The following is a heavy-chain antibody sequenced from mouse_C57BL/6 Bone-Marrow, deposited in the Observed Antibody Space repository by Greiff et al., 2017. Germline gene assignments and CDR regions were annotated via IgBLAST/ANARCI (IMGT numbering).Heavy chain of an antibody. J-gene: IGHJ3*01. D-gene: IGHD2-2*01. CDR2: IDPSDSYP. Sequence: VQLQQPGAELVMPGASVKLSCKASGYTFTSYWMHWVKQRPGQGLEWIGEIDPSDSYPNYNQKFKGKSTLTVDKSSSTAYMQLSSLTSEDSAVYYCASAVYGYDAGFAYWGQGTLVTVSA. CDR1: GYTFTSYW. CDR3: ASAVYGYDAGFAY. V-gene: IGHV1-69*01.